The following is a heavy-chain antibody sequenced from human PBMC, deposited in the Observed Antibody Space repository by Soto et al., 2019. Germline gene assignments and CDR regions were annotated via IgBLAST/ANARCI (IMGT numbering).Heavy chain of an antibody. D-gene: IGHD5-18*01. V-gene: IGHV2-26*01. CDR2: IFSNDEK. CDR3: ARVKWIQGPYYYYGMDV. J-gene: IGHJ6*02. CDR1: GFSLSNARMG. Sequence: QVTLKESGPVLVKPTETLTLTCTVSGFSLSNARMGVSWIRQPPGKALEWLAHIFSNDEKSYSTSLKSRLTTPKDTSKSQVVLTMTNMDPVDTATYYCARVKWIQGPYYYYGMDVWGQGNTVTVSS.